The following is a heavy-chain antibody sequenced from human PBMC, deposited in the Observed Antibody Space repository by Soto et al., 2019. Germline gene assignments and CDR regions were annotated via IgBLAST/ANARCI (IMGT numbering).Heavy chain of an antibody. D-gene: IGHD6-19*01. J-gene: IGHJ3*02. Sequence: AAVKVSCKASGYTFTSYGISWVRQAPGQGLEWMGWISAYNGNTNYAQKLQGRVTMTTDTSTSTAYMELRSLRSDDTAVYYCARREAVAGADGAFDIWGQGTMVTV. CDR2: ISAYNGNT. CDR3: ARREAVAGADGAFDI. V-gene: IGHV1-18*01. CDR1: GYTFTSYG.